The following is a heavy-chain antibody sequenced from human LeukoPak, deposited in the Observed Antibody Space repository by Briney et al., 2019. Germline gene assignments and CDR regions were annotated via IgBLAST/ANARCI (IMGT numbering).Heavy chain of an antibody. V-gene: IGHV1-18*01. Sequence: GASVKVSCKASGYSFTNYDITWVRQAPGQGLEWMGWIRPYNGNTNNAQNLQGRVTMTTDTSTSTAYMELRSLRSDDTAVYYCARYYCSSITCQGIAYWGQGTLVTVSS. CDR2: IRPYNGNT. J-gene: IGHJ4*02. CDR3: ARYYCSSITCQGIAY. CDR1: GYSFTNYD. D-gene: IGHD2-2*01.